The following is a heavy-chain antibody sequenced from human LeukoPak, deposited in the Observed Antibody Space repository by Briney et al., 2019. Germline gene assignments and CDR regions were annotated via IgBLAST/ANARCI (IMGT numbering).Heavy chain of an antibody. Sequence: GGSLRLSCAASGFTFSSYWMHWVRQAPGKGLVWVSRINSDGSSTSYADSVKGRFTISRDNAKNTLYLQMNSLRAEDTAVYYCAKDPEIARVEYYFDYWGQGTLVTVSS. J-gene: IGHJ4*02. V-gene: IGHV3-74*01. CDR2: INSDGSST. D-gene: IGHD1-14*01. CDR3: AKDPEIARVEYYFDY. CDR1: GFTFSSYW.